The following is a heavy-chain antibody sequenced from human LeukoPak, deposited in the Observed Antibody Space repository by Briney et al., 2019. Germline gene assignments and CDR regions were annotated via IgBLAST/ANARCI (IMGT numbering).Heavy chain of an antibody. CDR2: INHSGST. CDR3: ARHEGYDFWSGTFDY. D-gene: IGHD3-3*01. CDR1: GGSFSGYY. Sequence: SETLSLTCAVYGGSFSGYYWSWIRQPPGKGLEWIGEINHSGSTNYNPSLKSRVTISVDTSKNQFSLKLSSVTAADTAVYYCARHEGYDFWSGTFDYWGQGTLVTVSS. V-gene: IGHV4-34*01. J-gene: IGHJ4*02.